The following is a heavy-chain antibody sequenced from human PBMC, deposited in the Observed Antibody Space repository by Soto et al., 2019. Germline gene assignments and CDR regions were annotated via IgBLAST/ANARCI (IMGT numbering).Heavy chain of an antibody. Sequence: QGQLVQSGAEVKKTGASVKVCCKASGYTFTHYGITWVPQAPGQGLECMGCINSFSGDTNYPQKLQRRLTMTTDTSTNSLYMELRSLRSDDTAFDYCARDLHSGGKYWDFDIWGRGTLVTVSS. CDR2: INSFSGDT. J-gene: IGHJ2*01. CDR3: ARDLHSGGKYWDFDI. D-gene: IGHD2-15*01. V-gene: IGHV1-18*01. CDR1: GYTFTHYG.